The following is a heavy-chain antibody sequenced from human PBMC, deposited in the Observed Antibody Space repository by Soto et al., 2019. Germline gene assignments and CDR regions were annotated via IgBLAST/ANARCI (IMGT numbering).Heavy chain of an antibody. CDR1: GGSISSGDYK. CDR3: ARGDNYVGFDY. CDR2: IYYSGYT. Sequence: QVQLQESGPGLVKPSSTLSLTCTVSGGSISSGDYKWSWIRQPPGKGLEWIGYIYYSGYTYNNPSLKSRVMMSVDTSNKQFSLKLSSVTAADTAVYYCARGDNYVGFDYWGQGTLVTVSS. V-gene: IGHV4-30-4*01. J-gene: IGHJ4*02. D-gene: IGHD4-4*01.